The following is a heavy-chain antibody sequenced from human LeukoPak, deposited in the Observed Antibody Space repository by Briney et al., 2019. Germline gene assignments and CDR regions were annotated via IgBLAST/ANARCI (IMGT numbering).Heavy chain of an antibody. D-gene: IGHD3-3*01. CDR3: AKWAYYDFWSGHYKSHFDS. Sequence: TGGSLRLSCAASGFTFSSYSMNWVRQAPGKGLECVSSIRDSGNGTDYADSVKGRFTVSRDNSKNTLYLHMNTLSAEDTAVYYCAKWAYYDFWSGHYKSHFDSWGQGTLVTVSP. CDR2: IRDSGNGT. CDR1: GFTFSSYS. J-gene: IGHJ4*02. V-gene: IGHV3-23*01.